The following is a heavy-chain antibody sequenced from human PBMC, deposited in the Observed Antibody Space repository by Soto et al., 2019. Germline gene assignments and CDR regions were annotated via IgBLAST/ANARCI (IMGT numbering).Heavy chain of an antibody. CDR1: GLTFSSDS. CDR2: NRRNSSYI. D-gene: IGHD4-17*01. Sequence: GGSLRLSCQASGLTFSSDSMNWVRQAPGKGQEWVSSNRRNSSYIHYADPVKGPFTISRDNAKKSLYLQMPPLRAEDTAVYYCANVRSRVTTHYWVQG. J-gene: IGHJ4*02. CDR3: ANVRSRVTTHY. V-gene: IGHV3-21*01.